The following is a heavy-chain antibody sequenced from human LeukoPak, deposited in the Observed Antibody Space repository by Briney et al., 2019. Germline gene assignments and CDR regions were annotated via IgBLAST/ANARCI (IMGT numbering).Heavy chain of an antibody. CDR1: GFTFSSYE. CDR2: ISSSGSTI. CDR3: ARPSSGSYLGY. Sequence: PGGSLRLSCAASGFTFSSYEMNWVRQAPGKGLEWVSYISSSGSTIYYADSVKGRFTISRDNAKNSLYLQMNSLRAGDTAVYYCARPSSGSYLGYWGQGTLVTVSS. J-gene: IGHJ4*02. V-gene: IGHV3-48*03. D-gene: IGHD1-26*01.